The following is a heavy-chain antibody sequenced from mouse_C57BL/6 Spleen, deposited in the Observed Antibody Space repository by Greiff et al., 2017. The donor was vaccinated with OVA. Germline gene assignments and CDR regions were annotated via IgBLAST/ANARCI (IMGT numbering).Heavy chain of an antibody. CDR2: IDPSDSYT. V-gene: IGHV1-69*01. J-gene: IGHJ2*01. CDR3: ARGDTGY. CDR1: GYTFTSYW. Sequence: QVQLQQSGAELVMPGASVKLSCKASGYTFTSYWMHWVKQRPGQGLEWIGEIDPSDSYTNYNQKFKGKSTLTVDKSSSTAYMQLSSLTSEDSAVYYCARGDTGYWGQGTTLTVSS. D-gene: IGHD4-1*01.